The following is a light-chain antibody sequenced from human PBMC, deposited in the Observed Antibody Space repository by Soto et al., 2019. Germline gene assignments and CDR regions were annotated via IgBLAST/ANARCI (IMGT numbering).Light chain of an antibody. CDR2: SAS. CDR1: QSVANS. Sequence: EIVMTQSPDTLSVSPGERATLSCRVSQSVANSIAWYQQKPVQAPRLLIYSASTRATGIPARFSGSGSGTGFTLTISSLQSEDFAVYYWQQYNNWWTFGQGTKVEIK. J-gene: IGKJ1*01. V-gene: IGKV3-15*01. CDR3: QQYNNWWT.